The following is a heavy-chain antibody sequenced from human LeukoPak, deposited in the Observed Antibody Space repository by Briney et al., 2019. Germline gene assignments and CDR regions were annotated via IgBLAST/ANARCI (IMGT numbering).Heavy chain of an antibody. CDR1: GFIFSNYD. V-gene: IGHV3-33*08. CDR2: IWYDGSNK. Sequence: GGSLRLPCAASGFIFSNYDMNWVRQAPGKGLEWVAVIWYDGSNKYYGDSVKGRFTISRHNSKNTLYLQMNSLRAEDTAVYYCARDYWFDPWGQGTLVTVSS. J-gene: IGHJ5*02. CDR3: ARDYWFDP.